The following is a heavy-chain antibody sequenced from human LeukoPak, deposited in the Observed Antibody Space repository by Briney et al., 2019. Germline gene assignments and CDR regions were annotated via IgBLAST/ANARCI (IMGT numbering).Heavy chain of an antibody. Sequence: SETLSLTCTVSGGSISSSSYYWGWIRQPPGKGLEWIGSIYYSGSTYYNPSLKSRVTISVDTSKNQFSPKLSSVTAADTAVYYCARLFRGSRFGTTWGAFDIWGQGTMVTVSS. D-gene: IGHD3-10*01. J-gene: IGHJ3*02. V-gene: IGHV4-39*07. CDR2: IYYSGST. CDR3: ARLFRGSRFGTTWGAFDI. CDR1: GGSISSSSYY.